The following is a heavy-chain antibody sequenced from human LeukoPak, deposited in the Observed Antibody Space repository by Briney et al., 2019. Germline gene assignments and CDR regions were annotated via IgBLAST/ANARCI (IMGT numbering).Heavy chain of an antibody. J-gene: IGHJ3*02. Sequence: ASVKVSCKASGYTFTVYYIHWVRQAPGQGLEWMGWINSNSGGTNYAQKFQGWVTMTRDTSIGTAYMELSRLRSDDTAVYYCAREGNGDAFDIWGQGTMVTASS. CDR2: INSNSGGT. CDR3: AREGNGDAFDI. V-gene: IGHV1-2*04. D-gene: IGHD1-1*01. CDR1: GYTFTVYY.